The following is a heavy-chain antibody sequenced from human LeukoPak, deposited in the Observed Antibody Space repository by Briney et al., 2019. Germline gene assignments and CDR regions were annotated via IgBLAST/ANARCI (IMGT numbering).Heavy chain of an antibody. D-gene: IGHD2-15*01. Sequence: GASVKVSCKASGYTFTGYYMHWVRQAPGQGLEWMGWINPNSGGTNYAQKFQGRVTMTRDTSISTAYMELSRLRSDDTAVYYCARAEGVVVAAHIDVWGKGTTVTVSS. CDR2: INPNSGGT. J-gene: IGHJ6*03. CDR1: GYTFTGYY. V-gene: IGHV1-2*02. CDR3: ARAEGVVVAAHIDV.